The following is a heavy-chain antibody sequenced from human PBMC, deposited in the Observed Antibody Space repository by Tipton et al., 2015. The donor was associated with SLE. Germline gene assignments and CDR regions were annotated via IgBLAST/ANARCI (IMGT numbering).Heavy chain of an antibody. Sequence: QLVQSGAEVKKPGASVKVSRKASGYTFSSHGINWVRQAPGQGLEWMGIIIPSGGRTNYAQKFQGRVTMTRDTSTSTVYMELSSPTSEDTAVYYCVRELVGGHFDYWGQGTLVTVSS. CDR1: GYTFSSHG. CDR2: IIPSGGRT. D-gene: IGHD3-16*01. V-gene: IGHV1-46*01. CDR3: VRELVGGHFDY. J-gene: IGHJ4*02.